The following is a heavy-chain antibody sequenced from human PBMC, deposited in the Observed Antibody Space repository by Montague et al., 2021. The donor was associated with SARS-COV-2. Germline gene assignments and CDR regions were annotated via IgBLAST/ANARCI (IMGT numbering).Heavy chain of an antibody. CDR3: ARLGLGGYDILTGYYQSGMDV. CDR1: GGSISSYS. D-gene: IGHD3-9*01. CDR2: IFYSVST. Sequence: SETLSLTCTVSGGSISSYSWSWIRQPPGKGLEWIGSIFYSVSTNYNPSLKSRVTISVDTSKKQFSLKLSSVTAADTAVYYCARLGLGGYDILTGYYQSGMDVWGQGTTVTVSS. J-gene: IGHJ6*02. V-gene: IGHV4-59*08.